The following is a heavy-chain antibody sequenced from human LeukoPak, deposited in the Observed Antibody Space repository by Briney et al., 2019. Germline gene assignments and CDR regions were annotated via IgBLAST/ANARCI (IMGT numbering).Heavy chain of an antibody. CDR3: ASHASGYNWLKV. D-gene: IGHD2-2*01. V-gene: IGHV1-2*02. J-gene: IGHJ5*02. Sequence: ASVKVSCKSSGHTFTNYYLHWVRQAPGQGLEWLGWIHPNTGATNYAQKFQGRVTVTRDTSISTTYVELSRLTSADTAVYYCASHASGYNWLKVWGQGTLVTVSS. CDR1: GHTFTNYY. CDR2: IHPNTGAT.